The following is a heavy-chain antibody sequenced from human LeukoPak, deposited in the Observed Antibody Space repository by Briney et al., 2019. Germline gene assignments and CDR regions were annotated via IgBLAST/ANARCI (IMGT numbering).Heavy chain of an antibody. CDR3: ARDNSSTSDCSSTSCYHFGY. J-gene: IGHJ4*02. V-gene: IGHV1-18*01. D-gene: IGHD2-2*01. CDR2: ISGYNGNT. Sequence: ASVKVSCKASGYTFNIYGISWVRQAPGQGLEWLGWISGYNGNTNYAQKVQGRVTMTTDTSTRTAFMELRSLRSDDTAVYYCARDNSSTSDCSSTSCYHFGYWGQGTLVTVSS. CDR1: GYTFNIYG.